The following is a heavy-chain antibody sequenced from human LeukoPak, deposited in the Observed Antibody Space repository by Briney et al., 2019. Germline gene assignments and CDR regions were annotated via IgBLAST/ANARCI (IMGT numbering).Heavy chain of an antibody. CDR1: GFTFSNYA. J-gene: IGHJ4*02. D-gene: IGHD3-9*01. CDR3: AKWGDYDVLTGYYVSDY. CDR2: ITGSGGNT. V-gene: IGHV3-23*01. Sequence: GTSLRLSCAASGFTFSNYAMSWVRQAPGKGLEWVSAITGSGGNTYYADSVKGRFTISRDNSKNTVFLQMNSLRAEDTAVYYCAKWGDYDVLTGYYVSDYWGQGTLVTVSS.